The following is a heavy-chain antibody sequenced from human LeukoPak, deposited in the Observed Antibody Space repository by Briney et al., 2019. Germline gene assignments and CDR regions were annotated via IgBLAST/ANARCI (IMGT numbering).Heavy chain of an antibody. D-gene: IGHD2-21*01. Sequence: GGSLRLSCAASGVTFSSYAMSWVRQPPGKGLEWVSSITGRADNTYYADSVKGRFPISRDNSKNTLYMQMNSLRAEATAVYYCAILAGNPSWGPGALVTVSS. V-gene: IGHV3-23*01. CDR3: AILAGNPS. J-gene: IGHJ5*02. CDR2: ITGRADNT. CDR1: GVTFSSYA.